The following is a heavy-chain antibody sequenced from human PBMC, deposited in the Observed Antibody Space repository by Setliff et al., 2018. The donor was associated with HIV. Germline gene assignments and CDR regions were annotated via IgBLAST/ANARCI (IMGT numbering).Heavy chain of an antibody. D-gene: IGHD3-16*01. V-gene: IGHV5-51*01. CDR1: GYSFIYYW. Sequence: GESLKISCEASGYSFIYYWLGWVRQMPGKGLEWMGIIYPGDSDTRYSPSFQGQVTISADKSISTAYLQWSSLKASDTAMYYCARLDSDALRYFDYWGQGTLVTVSS. CDR3: ARLDSDALRYFDY. J-gene: IGHJ4*02. CDR2: IYPGDSDT.